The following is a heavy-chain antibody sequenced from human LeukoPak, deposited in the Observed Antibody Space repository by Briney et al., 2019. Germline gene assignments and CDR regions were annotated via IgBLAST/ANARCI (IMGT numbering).Heavy chain of an antibody. CDR3: ARATYYYDSSGYYSRGGAFDI. CDR2: IYYSGST. CDR1: GGSISSSSYY. V-gene: IGHV4-39*07. J-gene: IGHJ3*02. D-gene: IGHD3-22*01. Sequence: SETLSLTCTVSGGSISSSSYYWGWIRQPPGKGLEWIGSIYYSGSTYYNPSLKSRVTISVDTSKNQFSLKLSSVTAADTAVYYCARATYYYDSSGYYSRGGAFDIWGQGTMVTVSS.